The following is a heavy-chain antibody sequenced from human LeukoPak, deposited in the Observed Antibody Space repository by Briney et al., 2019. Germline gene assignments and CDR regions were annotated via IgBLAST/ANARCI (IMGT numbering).Heavy chain of an antibody. CDR1: GGSISTYY. CDR3: ARHIPLGVKKGALEY. Sequence: SETLSLTCTVSGGSISTYYWTWIRQPPGRGLEWIAYIHYTGDTNYNPSLKSRLTISLDTSKNQFSLKLSSVTAADTAVYYSARHIPLGVKKGALEYWGQGILVTVSS. J-gene: IGHJ4*02. CDR2: IHYTGDT. V-gene: IGHV4-59*08. D-gene: IGHD3-10*01.